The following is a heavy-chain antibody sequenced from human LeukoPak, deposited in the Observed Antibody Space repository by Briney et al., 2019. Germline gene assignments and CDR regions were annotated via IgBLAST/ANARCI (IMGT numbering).Heavy chain of an antibody. Sequence: GGSLRLSCAASGFTFDDYGMSWVRQAPGKGLEWVSGINWNGGSTGYADSVKGRFTISRDNAKNSLYLQMNSLRAEDTALYYCAREPEWDSSSSPYFDYWGQGTLVTVSS. J-gene: IGHJ4*02. CDR3: AREPEWDSSSSPYFDY. D-gene: IGHD6-6*01. CDR1: GFTFDDYG. V-gene: IGHV3-20*04. CDR2: INWNGGST.